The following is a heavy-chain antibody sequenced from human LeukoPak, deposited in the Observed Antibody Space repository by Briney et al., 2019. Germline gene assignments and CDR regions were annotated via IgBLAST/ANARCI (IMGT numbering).Heavy chain of an antibody. V-gene: IGHV4-59*01. D-gene: IGHD3-16*01. Sequence: SETLSLTCAVYGGSFSGYYWSWLRQPPGKGLEWIGYIYYSGSTNYNPSLKSRVSMSVDTSKNQFSLKLSSVTAADTAVYYCARGTPASVWGSWDIWGQGTMVTVSS. J-gene: IGHJ3*02. CDR2: IYYSGST. CDR1: GGSFSGYY. CDR3: ARGTPASVWGSWDI.